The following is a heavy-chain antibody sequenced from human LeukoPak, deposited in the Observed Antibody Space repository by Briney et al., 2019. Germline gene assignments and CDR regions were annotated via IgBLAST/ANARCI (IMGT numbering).Heavy chain of an antibody. V-gene: IGHV1-69*13. Sequence: SVKVSCKTSGGTFSSYTISWVRQAPGQGLEWMGGIIPIFGTPHYAQKFQDRVTITADASTSTAYMELSSLRSGDTAVYYCARAYMTATRHFDSWGQGTLVTVSS. D-gene: IGHD2-21*02. CDR3: ARAYMTATRHFDS. J-gene: IGHJ4*02. CDR1: GGTFSSYT. CDR2: IIPIFGTP.